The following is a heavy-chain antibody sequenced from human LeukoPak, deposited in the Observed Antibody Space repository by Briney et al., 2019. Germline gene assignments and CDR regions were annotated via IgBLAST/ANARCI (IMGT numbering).Heavy chain of an antibody. CDR3: ASSISVAGTENYLDY. Sequence: PGGSLRLSCAASGFTFSSYSMNWVRQDPGQGLEWVSSISSSSSYIYYADSVKGRFTISRDKAKNSLYLQMNSLKAEDTAVYYCASSISVAGTENYLDYWGQGSLVTLSS. CDR2: ISSSSSYI. CDR1: GFTFSSYS. J-gene: IGHJ4*02. V-gene: IGHV3-21*01. D-gene: IGHD6-19*01.